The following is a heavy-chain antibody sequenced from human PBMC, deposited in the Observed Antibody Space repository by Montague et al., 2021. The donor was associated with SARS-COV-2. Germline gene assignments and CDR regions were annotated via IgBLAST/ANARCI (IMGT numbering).Heavy chain of an antibody. V-gene: IGHV4-59*01. D-gene: IGHD3-10*01. CDR3: ARGDWQYYGSGTDPYY. J-gene: IGHJ4*02. CDR2: IYYSGST. CDR1: GGSITSYY. Sequence: SETLSPTCTVSGGSITSYYWSWIRQPPGKGLEYIGYIYYSGSTNYNPSLKSRVTMSVDTSKNQFSLKLSSVTAADTAVYYCARGDWQYYGSGTDPYYWGQGTLVTASS.